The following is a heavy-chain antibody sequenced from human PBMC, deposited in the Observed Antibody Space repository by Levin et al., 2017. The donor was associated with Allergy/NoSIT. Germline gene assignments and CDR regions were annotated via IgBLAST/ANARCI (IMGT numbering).Heavy chain of an antibody. D-gene: IGHD6-13*01. Sequence: SQTLSLTCTVSGGSIRSSYWSWIRQPPGKGLEWIGYIYYSGSTNYNPSLKSRVTISVDTSKNQFSLKLSSVTAADTAVYYCARDLFGTGIAAVESDYWGQGTLVTVSS. CDR2: IYYSGST. CDR1: GGSIRSSY. V-gene: IGHV4-59*01. J-gene: IGHJ4*02. CDR3: ARDLFGTGIAAVESDY.